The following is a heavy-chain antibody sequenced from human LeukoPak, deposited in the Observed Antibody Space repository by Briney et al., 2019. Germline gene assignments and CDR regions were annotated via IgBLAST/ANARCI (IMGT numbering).Heavy chain of an antibody. Sequence: SETLSLTCTVSGGSISSYYWSWLRQPAGKGLVWIGRIYTSGSNNYNPSLTSRGTMSVDTSKNQFSLTLSAVTTAATAVSYCAGHYPQTYGGFDYWGQGTLVTVSS. J-gene: IGHJ4*02. V-gene: IGHV4-4*07. CDR3: AGHYPQTYGGFDY. D-gene: IGHD4-17*01. CDR2: IYTSGSN. CDR1: GGSISSYY.